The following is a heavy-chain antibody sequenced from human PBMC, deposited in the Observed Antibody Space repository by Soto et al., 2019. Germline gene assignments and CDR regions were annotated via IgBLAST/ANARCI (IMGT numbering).Heavy chain of an antibody. CDR2: MSYSGST. J-gene: IGHJ4*02. CDR1: DGSISSDDYY. CDR3: ATLGTPATRLHYFDN. V-gene: IGHV4-30-4*01. D-gene: IGHD1-7*01. Sequence: QVQLQESGPGLVKPSQTLSLTCTVSDGSISSDDYYWSWIRQPPGKGLEWIGFMSYSGSTSYNASLKSRVTLSVDTSKNQFSLNLNFVTAADTAVYYCATLGTPATRLHYFDNWGQGTLVTVSS.